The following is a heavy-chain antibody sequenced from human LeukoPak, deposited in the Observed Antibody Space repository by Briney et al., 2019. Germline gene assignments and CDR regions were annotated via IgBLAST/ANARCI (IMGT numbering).Heavy chain of an antibody. Sequence: SVKVSCKASGHTFTSYDINWVRQAPGQGLEWMGGIIPIFGTANYAQKFQGRVTITADESTSTAYMELSSLRSEDTAVYYCARGLSSSSSDHYWGQGTLVTVSS. CDR3: ARGLSSSSSDHY. CDR1: GHTFTSYD. V-gene: IGHV1-69*13. D-gene: IGHD6-6*01. CDR2: IIPIFGTA. J-gene: IGHJ4*02.